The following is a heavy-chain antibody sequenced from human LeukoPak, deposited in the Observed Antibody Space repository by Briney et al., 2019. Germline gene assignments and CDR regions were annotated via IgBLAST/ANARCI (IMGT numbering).Heavy chain of an antibody. CDR3: ARGRVTAVAGSDY. V-gene: IGHV3-21*01. CDR1: GFTFSSYS. D-gene: IGHD6-19*01. J-gene: IGHJ4*02. CDR2: ISSSSSYI. Sequence: GGSLRLSCAASGFTFSSYSMNWVRQAPGKGLEWDSSISSSSSYIYYADSVKGRFTISRDNAKNSLYLQMNSLRAEDTAVYYCARGRVTAVAGSDYWGQGTLVTVFS.